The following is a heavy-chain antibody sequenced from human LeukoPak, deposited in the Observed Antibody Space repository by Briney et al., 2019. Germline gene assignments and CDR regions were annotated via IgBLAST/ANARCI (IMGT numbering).Heavy chain of an antibody. CDR2: IYYSGST. J-gene: IGHJ3*02. CDR3: ARLVGATSAFDI. Sequence: SETLSLTCTVSGGSISSYYWSWIRQPPGKGLEWIGYIYYSGSTNYNPSLKSRVTMSVDTSKNQFSLKLSSVTAADTAVYYCARLVGATSAFDIWGQGQWSPSLQ. CDR1: GGSISSYY. D-gene: IGHD1-26*01. V-gene: IGHV4-59*01.